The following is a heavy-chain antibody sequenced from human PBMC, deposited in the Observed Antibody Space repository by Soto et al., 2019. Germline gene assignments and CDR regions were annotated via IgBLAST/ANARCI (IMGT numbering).Heavy chain of an antibody. J-gene: IGHJ4*02. V-gene: IGHV1-18*04. D-gene: IGHD3-10*01. CDR1: GYTFTSYG. CDR2: ISAYNGNT. CDR3: AREVYYYCSWSYDKGDHFDF. Sequence: GASVKVSCKASGYTFTSYGISWVRQAPGQGLEWMGWISAYNGNTNYAQKLQGRVTMTTDTSTSTAYMEPRSLRSDDTAVYSCAREVYYYCSWSYDKGDHFDFWGQGTLVTGSS.